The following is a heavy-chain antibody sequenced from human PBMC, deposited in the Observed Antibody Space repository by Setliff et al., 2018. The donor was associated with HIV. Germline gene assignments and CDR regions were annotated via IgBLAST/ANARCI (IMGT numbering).Heavy chain of an antibody. CDR1: GASISSYC. Sequence: SETLSLTCTVSGASISSYCWNWIRQPPGKGLEWIGFIFASGETKYNPSLQSRVTISIDTSKNQFSLKLSSVIAADTAMYYCARVRDYYDSSGYEGYYFDYWGQGTLVTVSS. J-gene: IGHJ4*02. CDR2: IFASGET. V-gene: IGHV4-4*09. CDR3: ARVRDYYDSSGYEGYYFDY. D-gene: IGHD3-22*01.